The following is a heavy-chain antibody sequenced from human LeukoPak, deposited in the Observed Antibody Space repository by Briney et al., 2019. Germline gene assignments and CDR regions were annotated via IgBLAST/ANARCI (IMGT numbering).Heavy chain of an antibody. CDR2: IKQDGSEK. CDR1: GFTFSSYW. Sequence: PGGSLRLSCAASGFTFSSYWMSWVRQAPGKGLEWVANIKQDGSEKYYVDSVKGRFTISRDNAKNSLYLQMNSLRAEDTAVYYCARPATGGQWLEYYFDYWGQGTLVTVSS. J-gene: IGHJ4*02. V-gene: IGHV3-7*01. CDR3: ARPATGGQWLEYYFDY. D-gene: IGHD6-19*01.